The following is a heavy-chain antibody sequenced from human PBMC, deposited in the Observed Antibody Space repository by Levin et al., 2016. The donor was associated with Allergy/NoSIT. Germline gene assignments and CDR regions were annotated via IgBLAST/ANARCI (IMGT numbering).Heavy chain of an antibody. Sequence: GESLKISCATSGFTFRNAWMSWVRQAPGKGLEWVGLIKTTTEGGTTDYGPPVRGRFTISRDDAKNILYLQMNSLKSEDTAVYFCITDDVWNXVWGSDRYPFDYWGQGTLVTVSS. CDR1: GFTFRNAW. CDR2: IKTTTEGGTT. D-gene: IGHD3-16*02. CDR3: ITDDVWNXVWGSDRYPFDY. J-gene: IGHJ4*02. V-gene: IGHV3-15*01.